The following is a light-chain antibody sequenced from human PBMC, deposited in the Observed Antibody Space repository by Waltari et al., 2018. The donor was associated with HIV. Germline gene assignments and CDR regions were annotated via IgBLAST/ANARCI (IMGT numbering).Light chain of an antibody. Sequence: EIVLTQSPGTLSLSPGERATLSCRASQSVSSYLAWYQRKPGQAPRLLIYGASSRATVIPDRFSGSGSGTDFTLTISRLEPEDFAVYYCQQYVTSPPGTFGQGTKLESK. CDR3: QQYVTSPPGT. CDR2: GAS. CDR1: QSVSSY. J-gene: IGKJ2*01. V-gene: IGKV3-20*01.